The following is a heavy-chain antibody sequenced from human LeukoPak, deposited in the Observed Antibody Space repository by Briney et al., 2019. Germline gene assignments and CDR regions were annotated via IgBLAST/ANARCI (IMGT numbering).Heavy chain of an antibody. V-gene: IGHV1-3*01. CDR1: GYTFTSYA. CDR2: INAGNGNI. J-gene: IGHJ6*02. CDR3: ARGTYSSSPRYYYYGMDV. D-gene: IGHD6-13*01. Sequence: ASVRVSCKASGYTFTSYAMHWVRQAPGQRLEWMGWINAGNGNIKYSQKFQGRVTITRDTSASTAYMELGSLRSEDTAVYYCARGTYSSSPRYYYYGMDVWGQGTTVTVSS.